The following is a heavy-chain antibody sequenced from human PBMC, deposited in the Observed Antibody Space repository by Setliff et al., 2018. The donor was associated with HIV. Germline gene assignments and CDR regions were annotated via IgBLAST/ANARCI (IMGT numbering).Heavy chain of an antibody. CDR2: VYYSGST. CDR1: GGSMSGLY. Sequence: SETLSLTCTVSGGSMSGLYWSWMRQRPGRGLEWIGYVYYSGSTKYNPSLQSRVTISIDTSKSQFSLSLSSVTAADSALYYCARVTAAPGYYLEDWGQGTLVTAPQ. J-gene: IGHJ4*02. D-gene: IGHD6-13*01. CDR3: ARVTAAPGYYLED. V-gene: IGHV4-59*11.